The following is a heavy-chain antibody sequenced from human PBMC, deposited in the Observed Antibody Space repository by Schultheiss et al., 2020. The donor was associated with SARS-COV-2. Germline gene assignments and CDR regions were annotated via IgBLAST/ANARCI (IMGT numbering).Heavy chain of an antibody. D-gene: IGHD4-11*01. Sequence: GGSLRLSCAASGFTFSDHYMDWVRQTPGKGLEWLSDISRSGTTTYYADSVKGRFTISRDNTNSVYLQMSSLTADDTAVYYCARRRQDTNAYSYFDSWGQGTLVTVSS. CDR3: ARRRQDTNAYSYFDS. J-gene: IGHJ4*02. V-gene: IGHV3-11*01. CDR2: ISRSGTTT. CDR1: GFTFSDHY.